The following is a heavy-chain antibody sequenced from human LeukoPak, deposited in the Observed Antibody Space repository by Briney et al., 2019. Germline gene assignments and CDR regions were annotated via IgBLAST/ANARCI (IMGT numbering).Heavy chain of an antibody. CDR3: ATGEPPPDRSGYYPPGY. CDR1: GYTLTELS. Sequence: WASVKVSCKVSGYTLTELSMHWVRQAPGKGLEWMGGFDPEDGETIYAQKFQGRVTMTEDTSTDTAYMELSSLRSEDTAVYYCATGEPPPDRSGYYPPGYLGQGTLVTVSS. V-gene: IGHV1-24*01. CDR2: FDPEDGET. J-gene: IGHJ4*02. D-gene: IGHD3-22*01.